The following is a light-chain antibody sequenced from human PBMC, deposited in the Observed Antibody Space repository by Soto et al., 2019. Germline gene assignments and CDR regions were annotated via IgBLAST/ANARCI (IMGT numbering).Light chain of an antibody. J-gene: IGLJ1*01. V-gene: IGLV2-23*02. CDR1: SSDVGSYNL. CDR2: EVS. Sequence: QSVLTQPASVPGSPGQSITISCTGTSSDVGSYNLISWYQQYPDKAPKLMIYEVSKRPSGVSNRFSGSKSGNTASLTISGLQAEDEADYYCCSYAGSSTFYVFGSGTKVTVL. CDR3: CSYAGSSTFYV.